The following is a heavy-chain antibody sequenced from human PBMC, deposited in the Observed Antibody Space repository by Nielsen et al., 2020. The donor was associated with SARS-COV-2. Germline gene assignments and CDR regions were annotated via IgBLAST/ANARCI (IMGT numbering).Heavy chain of an antibody. J-gene: IGHJ4*02. CDR2: IYSNEAT. D-gene: IGHD3-9*01. CDR1: GGSISNFF. CDR3: ARGVSYYDTY. V-gene: IGHV4-59*01. Sequence: SETLSLTCTVSGGSISNFFMTWIRQPPGKGLEWIGYIYSNEATNYNPSLRSRVTMSIDTSKNQFSLQMNSVSAADTAVYFCARGVSYYDTYWGQGILVTVSS.